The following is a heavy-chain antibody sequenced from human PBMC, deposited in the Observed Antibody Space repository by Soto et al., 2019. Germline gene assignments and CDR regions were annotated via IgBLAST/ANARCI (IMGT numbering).Heavy chain of an antibody. J-gene: IGHJ6*02. V-gene: IGHV3-33*01. CDR1: GFTFSSYG. CDR3: ARVIKGYSSGNYYYYGMDV. CDR2: IWYDGSNK. Sequence: GGSLRLSCAASGFTFSSYGMHWVRQAPGKGLEWVAVIWYDGSNKYYADSVKGRFTISRDNSKNTLYLQMNSLRAEDTAVYNCARVIKGYSSGNYYYYGMDVWGQGTTVTVSS. D-gene: IGHD6-19*01.